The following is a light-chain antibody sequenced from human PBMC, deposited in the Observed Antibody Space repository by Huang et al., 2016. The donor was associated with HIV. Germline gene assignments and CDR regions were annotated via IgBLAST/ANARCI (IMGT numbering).Light chain of an antibody. Sequence: EILMTQSPATLSVSPGERATLSCRASQSVSDNLAWYQQKSGQAPRLLIYGASTRATGIPARFSGSVSGTEFTLTISSLQSEDFGVYWCLQYDIWPRTFGQGTKVEIK. CDR3: LQYDIWPRT. V-gene: IGKV3-15*01. CDR2: GAS. CDR1: QSVSDN. J-gene: IGKJ1*01.